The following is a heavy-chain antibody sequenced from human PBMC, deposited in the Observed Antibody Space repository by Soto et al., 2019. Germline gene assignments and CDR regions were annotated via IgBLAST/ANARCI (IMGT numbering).Heavy chain of an antibody. CDR2: VYYSGTT. CDR3: ARTTAVPNSLRSRYFFDY. V-gene: IGHV4-61*01. J-gene: IGHJ4*02. D-gene: IGHD4-17*01. CDR1: GGSVSDKTYY. Sequence: SETLSLTCSVSGGSVSDKTYYWSWIRQPPGKRLEWTGYVYYSGTTNYNPSLKSRVTISVDLSKNQFSLRLSSVTTADTALYYCARTTAVPNSLRSRYFFDYWGQGTLVTVSS.